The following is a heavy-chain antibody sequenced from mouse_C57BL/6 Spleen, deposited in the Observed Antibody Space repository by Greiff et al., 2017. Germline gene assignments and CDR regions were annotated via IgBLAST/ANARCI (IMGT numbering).Heavy chain of an antibody. V-gene: IGHV1-59*01. CDR2: IDPSDSYT. D-gene: IGHD2-4*01. Sequence: QVQLQQPGAELVRPGTSVKLSCKASGYTFTSYWMHWVKQRPGQGLEWIGVIDPSDSYTNYNQKFKGKAPLTVDTSSSTAYMQLSSLTSEDSAVYYGARRDDYASAWFAYWGQGTLVTVSA. CDR3: ARRDDYASAWFAY. CDR1: GYTFTSYW. J-gene: IGHJ3*01.